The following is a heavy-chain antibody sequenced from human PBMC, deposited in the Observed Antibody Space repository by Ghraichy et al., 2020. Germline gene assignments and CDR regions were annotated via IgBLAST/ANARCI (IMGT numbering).Heavy chain of an antibody. CDR1: GFTFSSYG. D-gene: IGHD5-18*01. CDR2: IWYDGSNK. V-gene: IGHV3-33*01. J-gene: IGHJ4*02. Sequence: GGSPRLSCAASGFTFSSYGMHWVRQAPGKGLEWVAVIWYDGSNKYYADSVKGRFTISRDNSKNTLYLQMNSLRAEDTAVYYCARDLISYGYDYWGQGTLVTVSS. CDR3: ARDLISYGYDY.